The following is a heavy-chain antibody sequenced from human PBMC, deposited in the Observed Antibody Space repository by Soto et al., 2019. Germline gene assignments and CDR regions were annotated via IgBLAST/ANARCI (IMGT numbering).Heavy chain of an antibody. CDR2: ISGSGGRT. CDR3: AKDRLYHYDSSGYRFDY. CDR1: GFTFNAYA. V-gene: IGHV3-23*01. Sequence: EVQLLESGGGLVQPGGSLRLSCAGSGFTFNAYAMGWVRQAPGKGLEWVSAISGSGGRTYYADSVKGRFTISRDNSRNTLYLQMNSLRAEDTAAYYCAKDRLYHYDSSGYRFDYWGPGTLVTVSS. D-gene: IGHD3-22*01. J-gene: IGHJ4*02.